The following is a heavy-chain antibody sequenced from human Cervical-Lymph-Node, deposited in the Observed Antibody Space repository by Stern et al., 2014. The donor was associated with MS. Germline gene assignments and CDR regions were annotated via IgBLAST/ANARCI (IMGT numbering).Heavy chain of an antibody. CDR1: GYTFTGYY. D-gene: IGHD1-14*01. Sequence: VQLVESGAEVKKPGASVKVSCKASGYTFTGYYMHWVRQAPGQGPEWMGWINSNSGGTTYAQKFQGRVSVTREASISTVYMELSRLRSDDTAVYYCARGGTSSCDYWGQGTLVTVSS. J-gene: IGHJ4*02. V-gene: IGHV1-2*02. CDR3: ARGGTSSCDY. CDR2: INSNSGGT.